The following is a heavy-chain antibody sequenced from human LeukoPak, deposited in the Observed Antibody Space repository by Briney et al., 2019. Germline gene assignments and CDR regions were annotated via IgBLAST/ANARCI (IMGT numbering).Heavy chain of an antibody. CDR3: ARDEGGIVVVPAAIPWFDY. J-gene: IGHJ4*02. CDR2: IIPILGIA. CDR1: GYTFTSYG. Sequence: ASVKVSCKASGYTFTSYGISWVRQAPGQGLEWMGRIIPILGIANYAQKFQGRVTITADKSTSTAYMELSSLRSEDTAVYYCARDEGGIVVVPAAIPWFDYWGQGTLVTVSS. D-gene: IGHD2-2*01. V-gene: IGHV1-69*04.